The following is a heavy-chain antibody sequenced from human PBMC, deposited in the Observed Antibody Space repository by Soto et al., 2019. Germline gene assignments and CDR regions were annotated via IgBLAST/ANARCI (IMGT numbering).Heavy chain of an antibody. CDR3: AREPGSGYYLEAFDI. D-gene: IGHD3-22*01. J-gene: IGHJ3*02. CDR2: IYYSGST. CDR1: DSSISSGRYY. Sequence: SETLSLTCTVSDSSISSGRYYWSWIRQHPGKGLEWIGYIYYSGSTYYNPSLKRRVTISVDTSKNQFSLKLSSVTAADTAVYYCAREPGSGYYLEAFDIWGQGTMVTVSS. V-gene: IGHV4-31*03.